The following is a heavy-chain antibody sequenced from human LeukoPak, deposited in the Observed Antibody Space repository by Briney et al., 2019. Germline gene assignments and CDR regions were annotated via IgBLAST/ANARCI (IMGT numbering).Heavy chain of an antibody. J-gene: IGHJ4*02. Sequence: PSETLSLTCTVSGGSISSSSYYWGWIRQPPGKGLEWIGSIYYSGSTYYNPSLKSRVTISVDTSKNQFSLKLSSVTAADTAVYYCARVFHSGYYYDSSGYYLYYFDYWGQGTLVTVSS. CDR3: ARVFHSGYYYDSSGYYLYYFDY. D-gene: IGHD3-22*01. V-gene: IGHV4-39*01. CDR2: IYYSGST. CDR1: GGSISSSSYY.